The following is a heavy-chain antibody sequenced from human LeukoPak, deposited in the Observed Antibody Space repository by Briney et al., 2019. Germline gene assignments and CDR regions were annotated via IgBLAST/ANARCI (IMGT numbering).Heavy chain of an antibody. J-gene: IGHJ4*02. Sequence: PSETLSLTCTVSGGSISSTTYYWGWIRQPPGKGLEWIGEINHSGSTNYNPSLKSRVTISVDTSKNQFSLKLSSVTAADTAVYYCAIEGIAAAGYYFDYWGQGTLVTVSS. CDR2: INHSGST. CDR1: GGSISSTTYY. CDR3: AIEGIAAAGYYFDY. V-gene: IGHV4-39*07. D-gene: IGHD6-13*01.